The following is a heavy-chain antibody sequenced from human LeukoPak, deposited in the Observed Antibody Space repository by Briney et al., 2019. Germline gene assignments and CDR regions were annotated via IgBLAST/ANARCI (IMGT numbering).Heavy chain of an antibody. CDR3: ASGDGSYYYYYGMDV. CDR2: ISGDGGST. J-gene: IGHJ6*02. D-gene: IGHD1-26*01. CDR1: GFTFDDYA. Sequence: GGSLRLSCAASGFTFDDYAMHWVRQAPGKGLEWVSLISGDGGSTYYADSVKGRFTISRDNSKNSLYLQMNSLRTEDTALYYCASGDGSYYYYYGMDVWGQGTTVTVSS. V-gene: IGHV3-43*02.